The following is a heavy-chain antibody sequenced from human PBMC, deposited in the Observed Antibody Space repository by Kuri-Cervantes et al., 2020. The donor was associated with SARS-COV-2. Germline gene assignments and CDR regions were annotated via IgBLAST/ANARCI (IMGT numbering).Heavy chain of an antibody. Sequence: GGSLRLSCKGSGYSFTSYWIGWVRQMPGKGLEWMGIIYPGDSDTRYSPSFQGQVTISADKSISTAYLQWSSLKASDTAMYYCARPPLDWYRLDYWGQGTLVTVSS. V-gene: IGHV5-51*01. CDR1: GYSFTSYW. CDR3: ARPPLDWYRLDY. D-gene: IGHD3-9*01. J-gene: IGHJ4*02. CDR2: IYPGDSDT.